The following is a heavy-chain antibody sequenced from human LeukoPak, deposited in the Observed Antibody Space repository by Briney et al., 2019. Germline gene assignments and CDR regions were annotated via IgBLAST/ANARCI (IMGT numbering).Heavy chain of an antibody. CDR3: AKLLRVDTAMAQLGGFQH. J-gene: IGHJ1*01. Sequence: PGESLKISCKGSGYSFTNYWIGWVRQMPGKGLEWMGIIYPGDSDTTYSPSFQGQVTISADKSISTAYLQWSSLKASDTAIYYCAKLLRVDTAMAQLGGFQHWGQGTLVTVSS. CDR2: IYPGDSDT. D-gene: IGHD5-18*01. V-gene: IGHV5-51*01. CDR1: GYSFTNYW.